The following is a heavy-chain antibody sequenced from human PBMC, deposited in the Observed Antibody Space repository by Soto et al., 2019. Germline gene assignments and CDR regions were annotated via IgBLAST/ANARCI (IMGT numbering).Heavy chain of an antibody. Sequence: RSETLSRTCTFSGSSIIGYYWTWIRQSPERGLEWIGYIHYSGSANYNPSLNSRLTMSVDRSKSQFSMKLASVTAADTAVYYCPRAVAGSGLNCFDTWGQGTLVTVSS. V-gene: IGHV4-59*12. D-gene: IGHD2-15*01. CDR3: PRAVAGSGLNCFDT. J-gene: IGHJ5*02. CDR1: GSSIIGYY. CDR2: IHYSGSA.